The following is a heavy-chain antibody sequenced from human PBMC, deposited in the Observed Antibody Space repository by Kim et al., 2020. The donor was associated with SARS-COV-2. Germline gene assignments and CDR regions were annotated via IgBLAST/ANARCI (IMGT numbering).Heavy chain of an antibody. J-gene: IGHJ3*02. V-gene: IGHV3-11*05. CDR2: ISSSSSYT. D-gene: IGHD1-26*01. Sequence: GGSPRLSCAASGFTFSDYYMSWIRQAPGKGLEWVSYISSSSSYTNYADSVKGRFTISRDNAKNSLYLQMNSLRAEDTAVYYCAREHGQVSGSYYFRVDAFDIWGQGTMVTVSS. CDR1: GFTFSDYY. CDR3: AREHGQVSGSYYFRVDAFDI.